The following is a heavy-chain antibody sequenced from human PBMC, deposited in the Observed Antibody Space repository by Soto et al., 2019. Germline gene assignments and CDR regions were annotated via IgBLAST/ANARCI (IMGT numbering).Heavy chain of an antibody. J-gene: IGHJ4*02. Sequence: SGPTLVNPTQTLTLTCTFSGFSLSTTGMCVSWIRQPPGKALEWLALIDWADDKYYSTSLKTRLTISKDTSKNQVVLTMTNVEPVDTATYFCSRAVGGFTYGYPDYWGQGTLVTVSS. V-gene: IGHV2-70*01. CDR3: SRAVGGFTYGYPDY. CDR2: IDWADDK. D-gene: IGHD5-18*01. CDR1: GFSLSTTGMC.